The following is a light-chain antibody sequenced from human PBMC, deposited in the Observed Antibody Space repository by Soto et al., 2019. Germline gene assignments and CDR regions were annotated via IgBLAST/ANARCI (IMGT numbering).Light chain of an antibody. J-gene: IGLJ2*01. CDR3: QVWDSSSDHVV. Sequence: SYELTQPPSGSVAPGKTARIPGGGNNIGSKSVHWYEQKPGQAPVLVIYYDNDRPSGIPERFSGSNSGNTATLTISRVEAGDEADYYCQVWDSSSDHVVFGGGTKLTVL. CDR2: YDN. V-gene: IGLV3-21*04. CDR1: NIGSKS.